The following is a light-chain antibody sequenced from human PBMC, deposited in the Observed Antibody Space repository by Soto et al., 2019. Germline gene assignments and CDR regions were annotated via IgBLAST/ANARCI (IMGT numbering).Light chain of an antibody. Sequence: EKVMTQSPSTLAVYPRKRATFXXRASQSVGSSYIAWYQQKRGQAPXVRFYGASNRATGIPDRFSRSGSGTDFTLTISRLEPEDFAVSYCQQYGSPGTFGPGTNVEI. CDR3: QQYGSPGT. CDR2: GAS. J-gene: IGKJ4*02. CDR1: QSVGSSY. V-gene: IGKV3-20*01.